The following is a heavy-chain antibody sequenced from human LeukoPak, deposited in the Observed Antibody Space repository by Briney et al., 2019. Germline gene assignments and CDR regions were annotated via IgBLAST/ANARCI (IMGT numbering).Heavy chain of an antibody. D-gene: IGHD6-19*01. Sequence: GGSLRLSCAASGFTLSSYEMNWVRQAPGKGLEWVSYMSSSGNSKHYADSVKGRFTISRDNAKNSLYLQMNSLRAEDTAVYYCAGASGWYYFDYWGQGTLVTVSS. CDR3: AGASGWYYFDY. CDR2: MSSSGNSK. CDR1: GFTLSSYE. J-gene: IGHJ4*02. V-gene: IGHV3-48*03.